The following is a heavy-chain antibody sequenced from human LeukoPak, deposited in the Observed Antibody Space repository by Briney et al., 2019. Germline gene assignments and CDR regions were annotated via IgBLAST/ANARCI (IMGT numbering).Heavy chain of an antibody. Sequence: KASETLSLTCTVSGDSISSYYWSWIRQPPGKGLEWIGYIYYSGSSNYNPSLKSRVTISVDTSKNQFSLKLSSVTAADTAVYYCARALTGFDYWGQGTLVTVSS. CDR1: GDSISSYY. CDR3: ARALTGFDY. CDR2: IYYSGSS. J-gene: IGHJ4*02. D-gene: IGHD1-14*01. V-gene: IGHV4-59*01.